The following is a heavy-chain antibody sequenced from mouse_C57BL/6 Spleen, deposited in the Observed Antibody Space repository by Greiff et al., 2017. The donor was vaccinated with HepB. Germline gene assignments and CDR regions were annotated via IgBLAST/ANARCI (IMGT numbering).Heavy chain of an antibody. Sequence: VQLQQSGPELVKPGASVKISCKASGYAFSSSWMNWVKQRPGKGLEWIGRIYPGDGDTNYNGKFKGKATLTADKSSSTAYMQLSSLTSEYSAVYFCARETAFAYWGQATLVTVSA. V-gene: IGHV1-82*01. CDR3: ARETAFAY. CDR1: GYAFSSSW. J-gene: IGHJ3*01. D-gene: IGHD3-2*01. CDR2: IYPGDGDT.